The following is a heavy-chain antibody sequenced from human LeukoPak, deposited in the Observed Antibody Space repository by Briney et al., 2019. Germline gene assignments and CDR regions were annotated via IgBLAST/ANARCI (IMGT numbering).Heavy chain of an antibody. CDR3: ARKSSIYGFDY. J-gene: IGHJ4*02. CDR2: IVSNGDST. CDR1: GFTFSRYG. D-gene: IGHD4-17*01. Sequence: PGGSLRLSCSASGFTFSRYGMHWVRQAPGKGLEYVSAIVSNGDSTYYADSVKGRFTISRENGKNSLYLEMNSLRAGDTAVYYCARKSSIYGFDYWGQGTLVTVSS. V-gene: IGHV3-64*04.